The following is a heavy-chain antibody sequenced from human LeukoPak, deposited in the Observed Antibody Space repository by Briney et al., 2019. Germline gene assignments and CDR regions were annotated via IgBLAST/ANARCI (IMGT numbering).Heavy chain of an antibody. Sequence: SETLSLTCTVSGYSISSGYYWGWIRQPPGKGLEWIGSIYHSGSTYYNPSLKSRVTISVDTSKNQFSLKLSSVTAADTAVYYCAREPGYSSGSVDWGQGTLVTVPS. CDR2: IYHSGST. D-gene: IGHD6-19*01. CDR1: GYSISSGYY. CDR3: AREPGYSSGSVD. V-gene: IGHV4-38-2*02. J-gene: IGHJ4*02.